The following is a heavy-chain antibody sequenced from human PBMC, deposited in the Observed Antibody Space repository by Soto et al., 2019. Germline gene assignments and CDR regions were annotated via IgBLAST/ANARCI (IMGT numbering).Heavy chain of an antibody. J-gene: IGHJ2*01. D-gene: IGHD4-17*01. CDR1: GFIFSSYG. Sequence: QVQLVESGGGVVQPGRSLRLSCATSGFIFSSYGMHWVRQGPGKGLEWVAVIWYDGTNKYYADSVNGRFTISRDDSKNTLYLQMNSLRAEDTAVYYCARGPMTTVTTWGDWYFDLWGRGTLVPVSS. CDR3: ARGPMTTVTTWGDWYFDL. V-gene: IGHV3-33*01. CDR2: IWYDGTNK.